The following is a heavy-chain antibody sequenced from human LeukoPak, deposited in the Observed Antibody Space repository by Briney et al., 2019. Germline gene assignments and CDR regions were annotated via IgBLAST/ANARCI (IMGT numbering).Heavy chain of an antibody. D-gene: IGHD5-18*01. Sequence: GGSLRLSCAVSGFAFSSYWMTWVRQAPGKGLEWVANIKEDGSEMYYVDSVKGRFTIPRDDAKNSLFLQMNSLRAEDTAVYYCARDGPTAYFDYWGQGTLVTVSS. CDR2: IKEDGSEM. CDR1: GFAFSSYW. V-gene: IGHV3-7*01. J-gene: IGHJ4*02. CDR3: ARDGPTAYFDY.